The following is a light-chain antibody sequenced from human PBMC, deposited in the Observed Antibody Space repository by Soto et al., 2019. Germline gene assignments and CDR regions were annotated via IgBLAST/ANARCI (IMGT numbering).Light chain of an antibody. CDR2: SSN. J-gene: IGLJ3*02. CDR3: AAWDDDLHVWL. V-gene: IGLV1-44*01. Sequence: QSLLTQPPSVSATPGQGVTLSCSGGDSNIGSTAVNWYQQLPGTAPKLLIYSSNQRPSGVPDRISGSKSGTSASLAISGLQSEDEADYYCAAWDDDLHVWLFGGGTKLTVL. CDR1: DSNIGSTA.